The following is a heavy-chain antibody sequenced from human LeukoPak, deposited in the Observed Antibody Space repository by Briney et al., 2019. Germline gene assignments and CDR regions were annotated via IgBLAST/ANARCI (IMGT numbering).Heavy chain of an antibody. CDR2: ISWNSGSI. D-gene: IGHD5-24*01. V-gene: IGHV3-9*01. J-gene: IGHJ4*02. CDR1: GFTFDDYA. Sequence: GRSLRLSCAASGFTFDDYAMHWVRQAPGKGLEWVSGISWNSGSIGYADSVKGRFTISRDNAKNSLYLQMNSLRAEDTALYYCAKDGFRDGYNRMRVYYFDYWGQGTLVTVSS. CDR3: AKDGFRDGYNRMRVYYFDY.